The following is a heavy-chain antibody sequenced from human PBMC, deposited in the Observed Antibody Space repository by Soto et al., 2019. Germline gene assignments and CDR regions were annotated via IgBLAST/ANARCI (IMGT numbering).Heavy chain of an antibody. CDR3: ARDFAYFDS. D-gene: IGHD3-3*01. CDR2: VYTSDYT. Sequence: LSLTCSVSGASIRSYYWHWIRQPPGKGLEWIGYVYTSDYTRYSSSLKSRVSISMDTSKNQFSLNLDSVTAADTAVYFCARDFAYFDSWGQGTLVTV. CDR1: GASIRSYY. J-gene: IGHJ4*02. V-gene: IGHV4-4*08.